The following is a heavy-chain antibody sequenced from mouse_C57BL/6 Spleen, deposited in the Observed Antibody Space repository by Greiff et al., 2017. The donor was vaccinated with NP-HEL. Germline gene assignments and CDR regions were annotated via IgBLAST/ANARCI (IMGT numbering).Heavy chain of an antibody. J-gene: IGHJ4*01. CDR3: ARDGITTVVAHYAMDY. D-gene: IGHD1-1*01. V-gene: IGHV1-20*01. CDR1: GYSFTGYF. Sequence: EVQLQQSGPELVKPGDSVKISCKASGYSFTGYFMNWVMQSHGKSLEWIGRINPYNGDTFYNQKFKGKATLTVDKSSSTAHMELRSLTSGDSAVYYCARDGITTVVAHYAMDYWGQGTSVTVSS. CDR2: INPYNGDT.